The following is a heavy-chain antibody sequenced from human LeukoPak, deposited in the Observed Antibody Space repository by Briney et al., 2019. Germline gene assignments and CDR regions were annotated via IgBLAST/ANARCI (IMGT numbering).Heavy chain of an antibody. D-gene: IGHD6-13*01. CDR2: IIPILGIA. V-gene: IGHV1-69*04. Sequence: SVKVSCKASGGTFSSYAISWVRQAPGQGLEWMGRIIPILGIANYAQKFQGRVTITADKSTSTAYMELSSLRSEDTAVYYCARGGEYSSSWYRSDYWGQGTLVTVSS. CDR1: GGTFSSYA. CDR3: ARGGEYSSSWYRSDY. J-gene: IGHJ4*02.